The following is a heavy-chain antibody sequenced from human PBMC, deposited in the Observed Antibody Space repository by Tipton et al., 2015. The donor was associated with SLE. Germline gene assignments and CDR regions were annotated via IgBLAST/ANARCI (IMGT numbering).Heavy chain of an antibody. D-gene: IGHD6-13*01. J-gene: IGHJ3*02. CDR3: ARPNSSGWYAAFDI. Sequence: TLSLTCTVSGASISSGSYYWSWIRQSAGKGLEWIGHIYTSGSTSYNPSLKSRVTVSVDTSKNHFSLRLSSVTAADTARYYCARPNSSGWYAAFDIWGQGTMVTVSS. CDR1: GASISSGSYY. CDR2: IYTSGST. V-gene: IGHV4-61*09.